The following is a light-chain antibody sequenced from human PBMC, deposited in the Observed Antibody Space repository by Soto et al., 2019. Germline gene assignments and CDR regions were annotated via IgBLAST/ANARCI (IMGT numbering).Light chain of an antibody. CDR2: GAS. CDR3: QQYGSSFRT. CDR1: QSVSGSY. Sequence: ESVLAQSPGTLSLSPGDRATLSCRASQSVSGSYLAWFQQKPGQAPRLLIYGASSRATGIPDRFSGSGSGTDFTLTISRLEPEDFAVYYCQQYGSSFRTFGQGTKVDIK. V-gene: IGKV3-20*01. J-gene: IGKJ1*01.